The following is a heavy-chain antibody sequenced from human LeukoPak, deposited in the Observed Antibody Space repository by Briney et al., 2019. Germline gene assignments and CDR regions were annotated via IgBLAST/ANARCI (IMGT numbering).Heavy chain of an antibody. J-gene: IGHJ4*02. Sequence: SETLSLTCTVGGASLSGHYWGWIRQPPGKGLELGGHIYYTGTTFYNPSLNSRITITLDTSRNQFSLRLTSVIAADTAVYYCARFSWGCSTASCYLTNWGQGTLVTVSS. V-gene: IGHV4-59*11. D-gene: IGHD2-2*01. CDR3: ARFSWGCSTASCYLTN. CDR2: IYYTGTT. CDR1: GASLSGHY.